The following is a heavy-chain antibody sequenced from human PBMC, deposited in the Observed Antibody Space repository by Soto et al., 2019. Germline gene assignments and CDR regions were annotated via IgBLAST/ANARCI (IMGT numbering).Heavy chain of an antibody. Sequence: SGGSLRLSCAASGFTVSSNYMSWVRQAPGKGLEWVSVIYSGGSTYYADSVKGRFTISRDNSKNTLYLQMNSLRAEDTAVYYCAKLGLELLSNDYWGQGTLVTVSS. D-gene: IGHD1-7*01. CDR3: AKLGLELLSNDY. CDR1: GFTVSSNY. J-gene: IGHJ4*02. V-gene: IGHV3-66*04. CDR2: IYSGGST.